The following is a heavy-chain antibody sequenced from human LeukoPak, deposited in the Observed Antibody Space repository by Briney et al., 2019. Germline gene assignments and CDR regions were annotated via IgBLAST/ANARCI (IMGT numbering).Heavy chain of an antibody. D-gene: IGHD3-22*01. J-gene: IGHJ4*02. Sequence: SETLSLTCAVYGGSFSGYYWSWIRQPPGEGLEWIGEINHSGSTNYNPSLKSRVTISVDTSKNQFSLKLSSVTAADTAVYYCARVRGLRYYDSSGYYYTFDYWGQGTLVTVSS. CDR2: INHSGST. CDR3: ARVRGLRYYDSSGYYYTFDY. V-gene: IGHV4-34*01. CDR1: GGSFSGYY.